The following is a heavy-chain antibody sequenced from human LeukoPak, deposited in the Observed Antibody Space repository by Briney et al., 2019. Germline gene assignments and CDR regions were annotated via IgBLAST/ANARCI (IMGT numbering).Heavy chain of an antibody. CDR2: INPDASTK. CDR1: EFTFTTSW. V-gene: IGHV3-7*01. D-gene: IGHD2-2*01. CDR3: AKDRAFSTFDY. Sequence: GGSLRLSCAASEFTFTTSWMTWVRQAPGKGLEWLGNINPDASTKNYAASVRGRFTFSRDNAKNSLSLHMSSLRAEDTAIYYCAKDRAFSTFDYWGRGTLVTVSS. J-gene: IGHJ4*02.